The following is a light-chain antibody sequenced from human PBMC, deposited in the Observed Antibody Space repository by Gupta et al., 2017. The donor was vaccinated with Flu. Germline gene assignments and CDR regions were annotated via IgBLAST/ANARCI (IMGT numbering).Light chain of an antibody. V-gene: IGKV1-5*03. CDR3: HQYDSPPWT. CDR1: QNIRTW. J-gene: IGKJ1*01. Sequence: GDRVTISCRASQNIRTWLAWYPQKAGKAPKLLIEKASNLQSGVPSRFGGSGSGTEFTLTISSLQPEDSATYYCHQYDSPPWTFGQGTKVEI. CDR2: KAS.